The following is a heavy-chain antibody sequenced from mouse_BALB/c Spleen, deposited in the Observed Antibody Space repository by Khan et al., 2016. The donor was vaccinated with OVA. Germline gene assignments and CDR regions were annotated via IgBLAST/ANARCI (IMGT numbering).Heavy chain of an antibody. CDR2: INTYSGEP. CDR3: ARSNAYWYFNV. V-gene: IGHV9-3-1*01. Sequence: QIQLVQSGPELKKPGETVKISCKASGYTFTNYGMNWVQQAPGKGLKWMGWINTYSGEPTYADDFQGRSAFSLETSASTAYLQIKNLKNEDTATXCCARSNAYWYFNVWGARTTVTISS. J-gene: IGHJ1*01. CDR1: GYTFTNYG.